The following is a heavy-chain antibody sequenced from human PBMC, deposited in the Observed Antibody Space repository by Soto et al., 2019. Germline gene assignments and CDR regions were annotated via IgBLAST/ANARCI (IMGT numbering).Heavy chain of an antibody. D-gene: IGHD4-17*01. J-gene: IGHJ4*02. Sequence: EVQLVESGGGLVKPGGSLRLSCAASDFAFNGAWMSWVRQAPGKGLEWVGRIKSKTDGETTDYAAPVKGRFTSSRDASRNTLFLQMNSLKTADTAVYYCTTYGHFDYWGQGTLVTVSS. CDR2: IKSKTDGETT. CDR3: TTYGHFDY. V-gene: IGHV3-15*01. CDR1: DFAFNGAW.